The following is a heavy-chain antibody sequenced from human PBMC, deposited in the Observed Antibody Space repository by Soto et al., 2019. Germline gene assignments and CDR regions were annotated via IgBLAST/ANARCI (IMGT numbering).Heavy chain of an antibody. CDR2: INSDGNST. Sequence: GGSLRLSCAASGFTFSPFWMHWVRQVLGKGPVWVSRINSDGNSTSYADSVKGRFTISRDNAKNTLYLQMNSLRAEDTAVYYCARGSNHFDYWGQGTLVTVSS. D-gene: IGHD4-4*01. CDR1: GFTFSPFW. J-gene: IGHJ4*02. V-gene: IGHV3-74*01. CDR3: ARGSNHFDY.